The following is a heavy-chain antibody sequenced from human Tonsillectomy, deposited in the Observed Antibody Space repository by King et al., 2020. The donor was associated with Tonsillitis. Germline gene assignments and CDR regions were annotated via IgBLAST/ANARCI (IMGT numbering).Heavy chain of an antibody. CDR3: TTNTGTSSSYYYAMNV. CDR2: INPSGGST. D-gene: IGHD6-6*01. Sequence: VQLVESGAEVKKPGASVKVSCKASGYTFTSYYMHWVRQAPGQGLEWMGLINPSGGSTNYAQKFQGRITMTRDTSTSTVYMDLSSLRSEDTAVYYCTTNTGTSSSYYYAMNVWGQGTTVTVSS. J-gene: IGHJ6*02. V-gene: IGHV1-46*03. CDR1: GYTFTSYY.